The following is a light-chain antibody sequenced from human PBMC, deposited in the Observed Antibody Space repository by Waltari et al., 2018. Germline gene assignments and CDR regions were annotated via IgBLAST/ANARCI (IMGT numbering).Light chain of an antibody. CDR3: QHYGNWPLA. CDR2: DAS. V-gene: IGKV3-15*01. J-gene: IGKJ4*01. Sequence: ETVMTQSPGTLSVSPGERATLSCRASQSVRNDVAWYQQKPGQTPRLLIYDASTRATGIPARFSGSGSGTEFTLTITSLQSEDLAVYYCQHYGNWPLAFGGGTKVEIK. CDR1: QSVRND.